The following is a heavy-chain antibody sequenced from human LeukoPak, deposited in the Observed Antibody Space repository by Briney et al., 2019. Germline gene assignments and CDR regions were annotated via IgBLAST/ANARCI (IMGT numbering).Heavy chain of an antibody. D-gene: IGHD3-22*01. J-gene: IGHJ4*02. CDR1: GGTFSRFT. Sequence: ASVKVSCKASGGTFSRFTISWVRQAPGQGFEWMGGITPIFGTANFAQKFQGRVSITADESTSTASMELSSLRSEDTAVYYCAREWGLESSGYYYAYWGQGTLVTVSS. V-gene: IGHV1-69*13. CDR2: ITPIFGTA. CDR3: AREWGLESSGYYYAY.